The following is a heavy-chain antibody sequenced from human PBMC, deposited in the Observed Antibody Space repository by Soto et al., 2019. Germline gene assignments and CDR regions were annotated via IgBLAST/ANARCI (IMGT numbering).Heavy chain of an antibody. J-gene: IGHJ6*02. V-gene: IGHV2-5*02. CDR2: IYWDDAK. D-gene: IGHD3-9*01. Sequence: QITLTESGPTLVKPTQTLTLTCTFSGISLTNSGVGVSWIRQPPGKALEWLAVIYWDDAKHFSPSQKSRLTIAKDTTKNHVVLTITNMGSVDTATYFCAQMDFDLYGMDVWGQGTTVNVSS. CDR1: GISLTNSGVG. CDR3: AQMDFDLYGMDV.